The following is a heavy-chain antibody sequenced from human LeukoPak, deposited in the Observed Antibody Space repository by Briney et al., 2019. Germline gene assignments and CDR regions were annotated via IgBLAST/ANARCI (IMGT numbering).Heavy chain of an antibody. J-gene: IGHJ3*02. D-gene: IGHD1-26*01. CDR1: GDSISSGGYY. Sequence: SETLSLTCTVSGDSISSGGYYWNWIRQPPGKGLEWIGYIYHSGSTYYNPSLKNRVTILVDRSKNQFSLKLSSVTAADTAVYYCARGKSVGATRGAFDIWGQGTMVTVSS. CDR2: IYHSGST. V-gene: IGHV4-30-2*01. CDR3: ARGKSVGATRGAFDI.